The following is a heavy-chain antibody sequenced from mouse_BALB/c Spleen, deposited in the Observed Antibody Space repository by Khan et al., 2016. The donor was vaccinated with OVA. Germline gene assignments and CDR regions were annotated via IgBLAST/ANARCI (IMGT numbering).Heavy chain of an antibody. Sequence: VQLQESGAELVKAGASVKMSCKASGYTFTSYWMQWVKQRLGQGLEWFAETNPTNGRTYYNEKFKSKATLTVDKSSSTAYMLLSGPTFEDSAVYYCARIKKIVATYFDYWGQGTTLTVSS. V-gene: IGHV1S81*02. CDR2: TNPTNGRT. CDR1: GYTFTSYW. D-gene: IGHD1-1*01. J-gene: IGHJ2*01. CDR3: ARIKKIVATYFDY.